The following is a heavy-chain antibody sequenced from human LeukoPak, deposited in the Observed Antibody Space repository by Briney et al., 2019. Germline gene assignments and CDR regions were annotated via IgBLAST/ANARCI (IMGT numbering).Heavy chain of an antibody. V-gene: IGHV1-24*01. J-gene: IGHJ4*02. CDR2: FDPEDGET. CDR3: ATVRLRRDMVRGVIPKPFDY. Sequence: ASVKVSCTVSVYTPTPLSMHWVRQAPGKGLEWMGGFDPEDGETIYAQKFQGRVTMTEDTSTDTAYMELSSLRSEDTAVYYCATVRLRRDMVRGVIPKPFDYWGQGTLVTDSS. D-gene: IGHD3-10*01. CDR1: VYTPTPLS.